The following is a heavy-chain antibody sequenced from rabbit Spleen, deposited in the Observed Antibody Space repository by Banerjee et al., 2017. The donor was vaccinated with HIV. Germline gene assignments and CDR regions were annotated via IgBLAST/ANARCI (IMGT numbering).Heavy chain of an antibody. CDR1: GFSFSSSDY. Sequence: QEQLEESGGDLVKPGASLTLTCTASGFSFSSSDYMCWVRQAPGKGLEWISCIAGSSSGFTYSATWAKGRFTCSKTSSTTVTLQMTSLTAADTAAYFCARELPGYPGVAYANLWGPGTLVTVS. CDR2: IAGSSSGFT. D-gene: IGHD7-1*01. J-gene: IGHJ4*01. CDR3: ARELPGYPGVAYANL. V-gene: IGHV1S45*01.